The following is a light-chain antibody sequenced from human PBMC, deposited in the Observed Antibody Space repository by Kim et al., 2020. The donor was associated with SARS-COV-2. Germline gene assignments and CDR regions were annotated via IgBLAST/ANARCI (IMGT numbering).Light chain of an antibody. CDR3: LQYVSSLWT. CDR2: GAF. Sequence: PVERATPSCRASQVISKNYLTWYQQKPGQAPRVLIYGAFSRATGTPDRFSGSGSGTDFTLTISRLEPEDFAVYYCLQYVSSLWTFGQGTKVDIK. J-gene: IGKJ1*01. V-gene: IGKV3-20*01. CDR1: QVISKNY.